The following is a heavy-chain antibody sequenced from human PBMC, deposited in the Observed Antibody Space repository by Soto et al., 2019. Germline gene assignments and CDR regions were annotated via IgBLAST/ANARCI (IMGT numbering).Heavy chain of an antibody. D-gene: IGHD3-10*01. CDR2: IYHSGST. Sequence: QLQLQESGSGLVKPSQTLSLTCAVSGGSISSGGYSWSWIRQPPRKGLEWIGYIYHSGSTYYNPPXXXRXXISVDRSKNQFSLKLSSVTAADTAVYYCARAHGSGWGAFDIWGQGTMVTVSS. J-gene: IGHJ3*02. CDR1: GGSISSGGYS. CDR3: ARAHGSGWGAFDI. V-gene: IGHV4-30-2*01.